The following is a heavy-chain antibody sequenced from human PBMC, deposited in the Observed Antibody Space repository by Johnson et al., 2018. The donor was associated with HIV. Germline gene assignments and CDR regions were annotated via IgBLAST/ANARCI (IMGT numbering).Heavy chain of an antibody. V-gene: IGHV3-30-3*01. CDR2: ISYDGINK. CDR1: GFTFSSYA. Sequence: VQLVESGGGVVQPGRSLRLSCAASGFTFSSYAMHWVRQAPGKGLEWVAVISYDGINKYYADSVKGRFTISRDNSKNTLYLQMNSLRVEDTAVYYCARVYRVTIFGVVISHDAFDIWGQGTMVTVSS. D-gene: IGHD3-3*01. CDR3: ARVYRVTIFGVVISHDAFDI. J-gene: IGHJ3*02.